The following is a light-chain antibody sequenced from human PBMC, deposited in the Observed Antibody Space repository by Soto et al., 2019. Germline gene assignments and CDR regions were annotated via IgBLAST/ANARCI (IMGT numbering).Light chain of an antibody. CDR2: RNS. V-gene: IGLV1-47*01. CDR3: AAWDDSRGSHAV. CDR1: SSNIGINY. J-gene: IGLJ7*01. Sequence: QSVLTQPPSASGNPGQTVTISCSGSSSNIGINYVYWYQQLPGTAPKLLIYRNSQRPSGIPDRFSGSKSGTSASLAISGLRSEDEADYYCAAWDDSRGSHAVFRGGTQLTVL.